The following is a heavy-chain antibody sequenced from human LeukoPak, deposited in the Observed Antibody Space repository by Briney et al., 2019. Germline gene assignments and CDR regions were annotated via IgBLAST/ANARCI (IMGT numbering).Heavy chain of an antibody. D-gene: IGHD3-3*01. CDR1: GFTSSSYA. V-gene: IGHV3-30-3*01. Sequence: GRSLRLSCAASGFTSSSYAMHWVRQAPGKGLEWVAVISYDGSNKYYADSVKGRFTISRDNSKNTLYLQMNSLRAEDTAVYYCAREGEFYDFWSGFDYWGQGTLVTVSS. CDR3: AREGEFYDFWSGFDY. J-gene: IGHJ4*02. CDR2: ISYDGSNK.